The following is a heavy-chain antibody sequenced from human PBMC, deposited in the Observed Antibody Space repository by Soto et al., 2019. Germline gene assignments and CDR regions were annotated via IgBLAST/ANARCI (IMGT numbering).Heavy chain of an antibody. CDR1: GFTLRTYA. V-gene: IGHV3-30-3*01. CDR3: ARVYADYDIWTCLSYYGMDV. CDR2: ISYDGSNK. D-gene: IGHD3-9*01. Sequence: QLVESGGDVVQPGRSLRLSCAASGFTLRTYAMHWVRQAPGKGLQWVAVISYDGSNKFYTDSVKGRFTISRDNSKNMLYLQMNSLRAEDTAAYFCARVYADYDIWTCLSYYGMDVWGQGTTVTVSS. J-gene: IGHJ6*02.